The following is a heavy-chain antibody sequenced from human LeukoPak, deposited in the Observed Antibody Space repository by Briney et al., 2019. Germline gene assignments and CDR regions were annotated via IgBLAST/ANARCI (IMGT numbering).Heavy chain of an antibody. CDR1: GFTFSSYT. CDR2: IGTSSTTI. Sequence: GGSLRLSCAASGFTFSSYTMNWVRRPPGKGLEWVSNIGTSSTTIYYADSVKGRFTISRDNAKNSLYLQMNSLRAEDTAVYYCARDLPLYGSGPYAFDIWGQGTMVTVSS. CDR3: ARDLPLYGSGPYAFDI. D-gene: IGHD3-10*01. J-gene: IGHJ3*02. V-gene: IGHV3-48*04.